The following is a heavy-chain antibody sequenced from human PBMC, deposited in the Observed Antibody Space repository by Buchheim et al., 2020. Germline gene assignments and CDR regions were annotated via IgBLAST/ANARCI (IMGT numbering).Heavy chain of an antibody. Sequence: QVQLVESGGGVVQPGRSLRLSCAASGFTFSSYGMHWVRQAPGKGLEWVAVIWYDGSNKYYADSVKGRFTISRDNSKTTLYLQMNSLRAEDTAVYYCARDLGYSSGWYGYYYYYGMDVWGQGTT. J-gene: IGHJ6*02. CDR1: GFTFSSYG. CDR2: IWYDGSNK. CDR3: ARDLGYSSGWYGYYYYYGMDV. V-gene: IGHV3-33*01. D-gene: IGHD6-19*01.